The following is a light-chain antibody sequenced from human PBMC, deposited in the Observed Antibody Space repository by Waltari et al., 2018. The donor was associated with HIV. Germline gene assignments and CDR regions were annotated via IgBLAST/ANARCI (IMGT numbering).Light chain of an antibody. Sequence: SSANIGAGYGVHWYRQLPGTAPKLLIYVNNNRPSGVPDRFSGSVSGTSASLAITGLQAEDEADYYCQSYDSSLSGVVFGGGTNLTVL. CDR2: VNN. J-gene: IGLJ2*01. CDR1: SANIGAGYG. V-gene: IGLV1-40*01. CDR3: QSYDSSLSGVV.